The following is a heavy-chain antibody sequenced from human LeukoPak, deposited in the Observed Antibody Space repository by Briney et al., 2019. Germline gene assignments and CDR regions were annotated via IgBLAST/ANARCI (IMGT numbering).Heavy chain of an antibody. CDR2: MNPNSGNT. V-gene: IGHV1-8*01. Sequence: ASVKVSCKASGYTFTSYDINWVRQATGQGLEWMGWMNPNSGNTGYAQKFQGRVTMTRNTSISTAYMELSSLRSEDTAVYHCARGRKGYYGSGSGYYFDYWGQGTLVTVSS. D-gene: IGHD3-10*01. CDR3: ARGRKGYYGSGSGYYFDY. CDR1: GYTFTSYD. J-gene: IGHJ4*02.